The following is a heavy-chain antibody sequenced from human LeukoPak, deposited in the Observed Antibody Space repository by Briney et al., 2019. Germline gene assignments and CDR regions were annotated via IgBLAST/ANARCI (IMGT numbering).Heavy chain of an antibody. CDR2: LNQDGSDI. D-gene: IGHD5-24*01. CDR3: AREKMATIENFDY. V-gene: IGHV3-7*01. Sequence: GGSLRLSCAASGFTFSSYWMTWVRQAPGKGLEWVANLNQDGSDIYYVDSVKGRFTISRDNAKNSLYLQMNSLRAEDTAVYYCAREKMATIENFDYWGQGTLVTVSS. J-gene: IGHJ4*02. CDR1: GFTFSSYW.